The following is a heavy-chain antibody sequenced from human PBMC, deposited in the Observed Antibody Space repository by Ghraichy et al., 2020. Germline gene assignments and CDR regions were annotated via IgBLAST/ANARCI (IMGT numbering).Heavy chain of an antibody. CDR2: ISYDGSNK. D-gene: IGHD6-19*01. V-gene: IGHV3-30*03. CDR3: RSSGWYYSNYYYYGMDV. CDR1: GFTFSSYG. Sequence: GGSLRLSCAASGFTFSSYGMHWVRQAPGKGLEWVAVISYDGSNKYYADSVKGRFTISRDNSKNTLYLQMNSLRAEDTAVYYCRSSGWYYSNYYYYGMDVWGQGTTVTVSS. J-gene: IGHJ6*02.